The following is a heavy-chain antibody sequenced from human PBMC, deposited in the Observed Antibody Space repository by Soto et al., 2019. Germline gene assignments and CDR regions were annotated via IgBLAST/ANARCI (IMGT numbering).Heavy chain of an antibody. CDR1: GGSFSGYY. Sequence: SKTLSLTCAVYGGSFSGYYWSWIRQPPGKGLEWIGEINHSGSTNYNPSLKSRVTISVDTSKNQFSLKLSSVNAADTAVYYCAMNYYDSSGYDYWGQGTLVTVSS. V-gene: IGHV4-34*01. CDR2: INHSGST. D-gene: IGHD3-22*01. J-gene: IGHJ4*02. CDR3: AMNYYDSSGYDY.